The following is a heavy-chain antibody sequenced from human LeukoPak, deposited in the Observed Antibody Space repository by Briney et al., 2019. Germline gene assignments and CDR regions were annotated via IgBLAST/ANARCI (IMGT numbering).Heavy chain of an antibody. J-gene: IGHJ5*02. CDR1: GYTFTGYY. D-gene: IGHD3-10*01. CDR3: ARAAGSSDWFDP. Sequence: EASVKVSCKASGYTFTGYYMHWVRQAPGQGLEWMGWINPNSGGTNYAQKFQGRVTMTRDTSISTAYMELSRLRSDDTAVYYCARAAGSSDWFDPWGQGTLVTVSS. CDR2: INPNSGGT. V-gene: IGHV1-2*02.